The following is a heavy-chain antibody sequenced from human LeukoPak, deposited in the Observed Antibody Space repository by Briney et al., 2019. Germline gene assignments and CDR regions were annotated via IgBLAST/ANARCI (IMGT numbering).Heavy chain of an antibody. Sequence: ASVKVSCKASGYTFTGYYMHWVRQAPGQGLEWMGWINPNSGGTNYAQKFQGRVTMTRNTSISTAYMELSSLRSGDTAVYYCARGLDPLLLWFGDRGDWFDPWGQGTLVTVSS. J-gene: IGHJ5*02. CDR3: ARGLDPLLLWFGDRGDWFDP. D-gene: IGHD3-10*01. CDR1: GYTFTGYY. V-gene: IGHV1-2*02. CDR2: INPNSGGT.